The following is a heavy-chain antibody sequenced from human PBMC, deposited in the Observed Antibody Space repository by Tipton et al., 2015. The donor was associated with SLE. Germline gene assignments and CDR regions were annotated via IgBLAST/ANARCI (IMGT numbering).Heavy chain of an antibody. V-gene: IGHV1-2*06. CDR2: INPNSGGT. CDR3: ARGGGSWYEGDYFDY. Sequence: QVLLVQSGAEVKKPGASVKVSCKASGYTFTGCYMHWVRQAPGQGLEWMGRINPNSGGTNYAQKFQGRVTMTRDTYISTAYMELSRLRSDDTAIYSCARGGGSWYEGDYFDYWGQGTTVTVSS. D-gene: IGHD6-13*01. CDR1: GYTFTGCY. J-gene: IGHJ4*03.